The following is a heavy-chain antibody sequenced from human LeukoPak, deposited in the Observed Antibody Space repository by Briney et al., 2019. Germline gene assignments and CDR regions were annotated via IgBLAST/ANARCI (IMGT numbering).Heavy chain of an antibody. D-gene: IGHD6-19*01. CDR1: GFTFSSYW. J-gene: IGHJ4*02. V-gene: IGHV3-7*03. CDR3: ASSGWFSYFDY. CDR2: IKQDGSEK. Sequence: GGSLRLSCAASGFTFSSYWMSWVRQAPGKGLEWVANIKQDGSEKYYVDSVKGRFTIFRDNAKNSLYLQMNSLRAEDTAVYYCASSGWFSYFDYWGQGTLVTVSS.